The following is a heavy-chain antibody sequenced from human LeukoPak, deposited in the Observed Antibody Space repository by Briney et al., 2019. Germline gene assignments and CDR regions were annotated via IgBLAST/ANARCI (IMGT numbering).Heavy chain of an antibody. Sequence: PGGSLRLSCAASGFSFSTWSVNWVRQAPGKGLEWVSAISGSGDETNYADSVKGRLTISRDNSKNTLFLQMNSLRAEDTAVYYCAKAGRSSRWYWFAYWGQGTLVTVSS. CDR2: ISGSGDET. D-gene: IGHD6-19*01. J-gene: IGHJ4*02. V-gene: IGHV3-23*01. CDR1: GFSFSTWS. CDR3: AKAGRSSRWYWFAY.